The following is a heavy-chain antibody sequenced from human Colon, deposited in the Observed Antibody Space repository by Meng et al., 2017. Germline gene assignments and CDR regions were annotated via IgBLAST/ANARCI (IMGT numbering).Heavy chain of an antibody. Sequence: VRVEESGQGLVKHSGTLSLTCTVSGDFISSDIWWSWVRQPPGKGLEWIGEVYHRGDTNYHPSLKSRVVISVDRSKNQFSLNLSSVTAADTAVYYCGRDQGRQLINHWGQGTLVTVSS. D-gene: IGHD1-1*01. CDR2: VYHRGDT. V-gene: IGHV4-4*02. CDR3: GRDQGRQLINH. J-gene: IGHJ4*02. CDR1: GDFISSDIW.